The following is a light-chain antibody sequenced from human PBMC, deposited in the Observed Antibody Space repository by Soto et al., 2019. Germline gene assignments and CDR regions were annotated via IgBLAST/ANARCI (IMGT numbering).Light chain of an antibody. CDR3: QQYGSSLVT. CDR1: QSVNSNL. J-gene: IGKJ5*01. V-gene: IGKV3-20*01. Sequence: EIVLTQSPGTLSLSPEERATLSCRASQSVNSNLLAWYQQRPGQAPRLLIYGASIRATGIPDRFSGSGSGTDFTLTISRLEPQDFAVFYCQQYGSSLVTFGQGTRLEIK. CDR2: GAS.